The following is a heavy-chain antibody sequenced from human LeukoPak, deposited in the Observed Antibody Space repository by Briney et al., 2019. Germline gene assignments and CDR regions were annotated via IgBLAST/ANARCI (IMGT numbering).Heavy chain of an antibody. CDR3: AKSLVVPGSGNY. D-gene: IGHD2-15*01. CDR1: GFTFSSYV. CDR2: ISGSAGST. V-gene: IGHV3-23*01. J-gene: IGHJ4*02. Sequence: GGSLRLSCAASGFTFSSYVMNWVRQAPGKGLEWVSDISGSAGSTYYADSVKGRFAVSRDNSKNTVYLQMNSLRAEDTAVYYCAKSLVVPGSGNYWGQGTLVTVSS.